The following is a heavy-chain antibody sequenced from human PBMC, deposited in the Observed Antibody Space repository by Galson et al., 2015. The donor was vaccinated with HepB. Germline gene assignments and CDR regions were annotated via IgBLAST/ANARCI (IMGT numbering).Heavy chain of an antibody. V-gene: IGHV3-23*01. D-gene: IGHD2-2*01. J-gene: IGHJ3*02. CDR2: ISGSGGST. CDR1: GFTFSSYA. CDR3: AKDTKDIVVVPAASIEVGAFDI. Sequence: SLRLSCAASGFTFSSYAMSWVRQAPGKGLEWVSAISGSGGSTYYADSVKGRFTISRDDSKNTLYLQMNSLRAEDTAVYYCAKDTKDIVVVPAASIEVGAFDIWRQVTMVTVS.